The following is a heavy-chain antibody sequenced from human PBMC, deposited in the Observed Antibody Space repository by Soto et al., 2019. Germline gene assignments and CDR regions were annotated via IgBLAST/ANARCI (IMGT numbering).Heavy chain of an antibody. J-gene: IGHJ5*02. CDR3: ARHRVVVAATISWFDP. CDR1: GDSISSTSYY. Sequence: QLQLQESGPGLVKPSESLSLTCTVSGDSISSTSYYWGWIRRPPGKGLEWIGSIYYSGSTYYNPSLKRRGTISVDTSKNQFSLKLYAVTAADTAVYYWARHRVVVAATISWFDPWGQGTLVTVSS. V-gene: IGHV4-39*01. D-gene: IGHD2-15*01. CDR2: IYYSGST.